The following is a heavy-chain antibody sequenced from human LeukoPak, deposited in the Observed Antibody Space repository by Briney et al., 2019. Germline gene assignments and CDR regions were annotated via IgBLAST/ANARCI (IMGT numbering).Heavy chain of an antibody. CDR1: GRSVTSTNW. D-gene: IGHD3-3*01. V-gene: IGHV4-4*02. CDR2: DHLDGRT. J-gene: IGHJ4*02. CDR3: AREGGFYRPLDY. Sequence: SETLSLTCAVSGRSVTSTNWWTWLRQPPGKGLEWIGEDHLDGRTNYNPSLTGRLTLSVDLYENHISLKLTSVAAADTAVYYCAREGGFYRPLDYLGQGTLVTVSS.